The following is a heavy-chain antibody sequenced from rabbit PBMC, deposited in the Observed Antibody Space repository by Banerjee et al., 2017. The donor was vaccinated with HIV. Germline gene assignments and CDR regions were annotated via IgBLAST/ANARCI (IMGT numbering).Heavy chain of an antibody. J-gene: IGHJ4*01. D-gene: IGHD4-1*01. V-gene: IGHV1S40*01. Sequence: EESGGDLVTPGASLTLTCTASSFSSSSRYDLYWVRQAPGKGPEWIACLYGGSLDSAYYATWAKGRCAISKPSSTTVALQMASLTAADTATYFCAGGDSGGWGDWNLWGQGTLVTVS. CDR1: SFSSSSRYD. CDR2: LYGGSLDSA. CDR3: AGGDSGGWGDWNL.